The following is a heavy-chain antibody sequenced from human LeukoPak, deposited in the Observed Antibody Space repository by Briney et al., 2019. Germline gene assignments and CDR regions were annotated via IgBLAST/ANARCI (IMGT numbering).Heavy chain of an antibody. CDR3: ARGALGCCSGGNCYGNWFDP. D-gene: IGHD2-15*01. V-gene: IGHV4-59*01. CDR2: IDYSGST. CDR1: RGSMSHYY. Sequence: SETLSLTCTVSRGSMSHYYWSWIRQPPGKGLEWIGYIDYSGSTNYNPSLKSRLTISLDTSKNQFSLKLTSVTPADTAVYYCARGALGCCSGGNCYGNWFDPWGQGTLVTVSS. J-gene: IGHJ5*02.